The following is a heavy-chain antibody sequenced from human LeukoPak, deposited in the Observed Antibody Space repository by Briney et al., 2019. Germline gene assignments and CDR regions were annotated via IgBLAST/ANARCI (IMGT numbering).Heavy chain of an antibody. D-gene: IGHD6-13*01. CDR2: IYHSGST. J-gene: IGHJ4*02. Sequence: SETLSLTCTVSGGSITSYYWTWMRQPPGKGLEWIGSIYHSGSTYYNPSLKSRVTISVDTSKNQFSLKLSSVTAADTAVYYCARDSSSWYMDYWGQGTLVTVSS. CDR3: ARDSSSWYMDY. V-gene: IGHV4-38-2*02. CDR1: GGSITSYY.